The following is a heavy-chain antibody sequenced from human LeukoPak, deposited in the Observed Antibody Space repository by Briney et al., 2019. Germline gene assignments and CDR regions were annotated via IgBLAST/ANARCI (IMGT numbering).Heavy chain of an antibody. Sequence: PGGSLRLSCAASGFTFSSYGMHWVRQAPGKGLEWVAFIRYDGSNKYYADSVKGRFTISRDNSKNTLYLQMNSLRAEDTAVYYCARDASDFWSGYYTGNDGFDPWGQGTLVTVSS. CDR2: IRYDGSNK. CDR3: ARDASDFWSGYYTGNDGFDP. D-gene: IGHD3-3*01. V-gene: IGHV3-30*02. CDR1: GFTFSSYG. J-gene: IGHJ5*02.